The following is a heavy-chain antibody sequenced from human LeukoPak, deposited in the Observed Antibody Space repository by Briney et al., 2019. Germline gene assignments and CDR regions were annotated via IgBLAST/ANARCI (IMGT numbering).Heavy chain of an antibody. V-gene: IGHV2-5*01. CDR2: IYWNGDI. CDR3: AHPLEVQWLVAFDS. D-gene: IGHD6-19*01. J-gene: IGHJ4*02. CDR1: GFSLSSSGVG. Sequence: SGPTLVKPTQTLTLTCTFSGFSLSSSGVGVGWIRQPPGKALEWLALIYWNGDIRYSRSLKSRLTITKDTSKNQVVLTMTNMDPVDTATYYRAHPLEVQWLVAFDSWGQGTLVTVSS.